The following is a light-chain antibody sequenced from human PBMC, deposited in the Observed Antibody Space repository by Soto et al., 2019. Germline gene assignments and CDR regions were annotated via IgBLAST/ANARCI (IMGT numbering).Light chain of an antibody. J-gene: IGLJ2*01. CDR2: HVS. CDR1: RSDIGGYDL. Sequence: QSALTQPASVSGSPGQSITISCTGSRSDIGGYDLVSWYQQYPGKAPRLIISHVSDRPSGVSTRFSGSKSANTASLTISGLQSEDEADYYCSSYASNTAVVFGGGTKLTVL. V-gene: IGLV2-23*02. CDR3: SSYASNTAVV.